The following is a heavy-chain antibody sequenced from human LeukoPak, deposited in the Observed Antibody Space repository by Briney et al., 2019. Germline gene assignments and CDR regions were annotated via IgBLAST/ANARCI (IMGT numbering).Heavy chain of an antibody. CDR1: GFTFSGYG. D-gene: IGHD2-2*01. J-gene: IGHJ3*02. V-gene: IGHV3-30*02. CDR3: ARSGYQLLSDAFDI. CDR2: IRYDGSNK. Sequence: GGSLRLSCAASGFTFSGYGMHWVRQAPGKGLEWVAFIRYDGSNKYYADSVKGRFTISRDNSKSTLYLQMNSLRAEDTAVYYCARSGYQLLSDAFDIWGQGTMVTVSS.